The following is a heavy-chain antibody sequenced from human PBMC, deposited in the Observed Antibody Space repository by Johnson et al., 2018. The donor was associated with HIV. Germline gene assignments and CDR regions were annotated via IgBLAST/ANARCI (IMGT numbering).Heavy chain of an antibody. CDR1: GFTFRDYY. V-gene: IGHV3-11*04. CDR2: ISSSGSTI. Sequence: QVQLVESGGGLVKPGGSLRLSCAASGFTFRDYYMSWIRQAPGKGLEWVSYISSSGSTIYYADSVKGRFTISRDNAKNTLYLQMNSLRPEDTAVYYCARVVSSLTSPPDIWGQGTMVTVSS. D-gene: IGHD6-6*01. CDR3: ARVVSSLTSPPDI. J-gene: IGHJ3*02.